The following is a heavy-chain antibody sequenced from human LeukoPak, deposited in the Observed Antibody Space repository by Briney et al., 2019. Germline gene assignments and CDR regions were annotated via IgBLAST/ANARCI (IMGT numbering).Heavy chain of an antibody. J-gene: IGHJ3*02. CDR2: ISHDGTNK. V-gene: IGHV3-30*18. CDR1: GFTFSTYA. Sequence: GRPLRLSCVASGFTFSTYAMHWVRQAPGTGLEWVAGISHDGTNKYYADSLKGRFTISRDNSKNTMYLQVNSLRPGDTAVYYCAKDFYDTSANGAFDIWGLGTIVSVSS. CDR3: AKDFYDTSANGAFDI. D-gene: IGHD2/OR15-2a*01.